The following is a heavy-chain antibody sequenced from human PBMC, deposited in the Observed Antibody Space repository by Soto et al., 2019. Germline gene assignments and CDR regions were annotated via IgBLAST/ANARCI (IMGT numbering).Heavy chain of an antibody. Sequence: SVKVSCKASGGTFSSYAISWVRQAPGQGLEWMGGIIPIFGTANYAQKFQGRGTITADESTSTAYMELSSLRSEDTAVYYCARVQYYYDSSVNYYFDYWGQGTLVTVSS. J-gene: IGHJ4*02. V-gene: IGHV1-69*13. D-gene: IGHD3-22*01. CDR1: GGTFSSYA. CDR2: IIPIFGTA. CDR3: ARVQYYYDSSVNYYFDY.